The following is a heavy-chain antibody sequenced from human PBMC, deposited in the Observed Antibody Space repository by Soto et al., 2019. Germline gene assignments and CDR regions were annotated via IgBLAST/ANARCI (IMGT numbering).Heavy chain of an antibody. CDR2: INHSGTT. D-gene: IGHD2-15*01. CDR1: VGSFSGYF. CDR3: ARRYCSDSYCSYFDY. J-gene: IGHJ4*02. V-gene: IGHV4-34*01. Sequence: SETLSLTCAVYVGSFSGYFWSWIRQPPGKGLEWIGEINHSGTTSYSPSLDSRVTTSVDTSKNQFSLRLSSVTAADTAIYYCARRYCSDSYCSYFDYWGRGTLVTVSS.